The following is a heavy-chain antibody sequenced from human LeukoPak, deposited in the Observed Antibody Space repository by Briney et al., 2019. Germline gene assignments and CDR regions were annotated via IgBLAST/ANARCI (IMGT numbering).Heavy chain of an antibody. Sequence: PSETLSLTCTVSGGSIWSYYWSWIRQPAGKKLEWIGRVYSSEDTNYNPSLKGRVTMSVDTSKNQFSLELNYVTAADTAVYYCARGDSSGWYDYWGQGTLVTVSS. V-gene: IGHV4-4*07. J-gene: IGHJ4*02. CDR1: GGSIWSYY. D-gene: IGHD6-19*01. CDR2: VYSSEDT. CDR3: ARGDSSGWYDY.